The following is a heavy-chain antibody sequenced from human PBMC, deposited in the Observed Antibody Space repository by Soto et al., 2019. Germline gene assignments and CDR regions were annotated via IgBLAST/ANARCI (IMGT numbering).Heavy chain of an antibody. Sequence: GGSLRLSCAASGFTFSKYGMHWVRQAPGKGLEWVALIWNDGIRKVYVDSVKGRFTISRDNSKNTLDLQMNNLRDEDTAVYYCARDREYYDSSGYLDYWGQGAPVTVSS. D-gene: IGHD3-22*01. V-gene: IGHV3-33*01. CDR1: GFTFSKYG. J-gene: IGHJ4*02. CDR2: IWNDGIRK. CDR3: ARDREYYDSSGYLDY.